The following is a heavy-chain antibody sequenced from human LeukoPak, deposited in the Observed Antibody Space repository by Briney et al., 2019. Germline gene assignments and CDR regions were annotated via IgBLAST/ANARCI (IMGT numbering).Heavy chain of an antibody. D-gene: IGHD6-13*01. CDR1: GFTVSSDY. CDR3: ARSGTITAGGLFDS. CDR2: IYSGGTT. J-gene: IGHJ4*02. V-gene: IGHV3-53*01. Sequence: PGGSLRLSCVASGFTVSSDYMSWVRQAPGKGLEWVSVIYSGGTTFYADSMKGRFTISRDNSKNTLYLQMHSLRAEDTAVYYCARSGTITAGGLFDSWGQGTLVTVSS.